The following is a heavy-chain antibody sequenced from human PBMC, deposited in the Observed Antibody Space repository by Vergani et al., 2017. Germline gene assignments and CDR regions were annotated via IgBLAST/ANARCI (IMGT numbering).Heavy chain of an antibody. J-gene: IGHJ6*03. D-gene: IGHD3-16*01. V-gene: IGHV3-7*01. Sequence: EVQLVESGGGLVKPGGSLRLSCAASGFTFSSYSMNWVRQAPGKGLEWVANIKQDGSEKYYVDSVKGRFTISRDNAKNSLYLQMNSLRADDTAVYYCARDRRYWASYYYYYMDVWGKGTTVTVSS. CDR3: ARDRRYWASYYYYYMDV. CDR2: IKQDGSEK. CDR1: GFTFSSYS.